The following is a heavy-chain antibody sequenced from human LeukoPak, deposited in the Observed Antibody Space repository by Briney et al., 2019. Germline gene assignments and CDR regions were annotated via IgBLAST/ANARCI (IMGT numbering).Heavy chain of an antibody. CDR1: GGSISSSSYY. D-gene: IGHD6-19*01. V-gene: IGHV4-39*01. CDR2: IYYSGST. CDR3: ATHPVAVAGTFDY. Sequence: SETLSLTCTVSGGSISSSSYYWGWIRQPPGKGLEWIGSIYYSGSTYYNPSLKSRVTISVDTSKNQFSLKPSSVTAADTAVYYCATHPVAVAGTFDYWGQGTLVTVSS. J-gene: IGHJ4*02.